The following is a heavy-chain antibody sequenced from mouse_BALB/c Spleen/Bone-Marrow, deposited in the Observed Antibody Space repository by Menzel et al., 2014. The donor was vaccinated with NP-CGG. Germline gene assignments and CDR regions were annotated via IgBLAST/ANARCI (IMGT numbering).Heavy chain of an antibody. J-gene: IGHJ1*01. Sequence: EVMLVESGGGLVQPGGSRKLSCAASGSTFSSFGMHWVRQAPKKGLEWVAYISSASSTIYYADTAKGRFTISRDNPKNTLFLQMTSLRSEVTAMYYCARPFYYYLDVWGAGTTVTVSS. CDR3: ARPFYYYLDV. CDR1: GSTFSSFG. D-gene: IGHD1-1*01. V-gene: IGHV5-17*02. CDR2: ISSASSTI.